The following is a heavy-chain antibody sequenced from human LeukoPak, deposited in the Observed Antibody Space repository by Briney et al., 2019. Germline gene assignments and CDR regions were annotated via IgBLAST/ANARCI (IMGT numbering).Heavy chain of an antibody. J-gene: IGHJ4*02. D-gene: IGHD2-15*01. V-gene: IGHV3-30*02. CDR3: AKDRLPIVVVVAATDGFDY. Sequence: GGSLRLSCAASGFTFSSYGMHWVRQAPGKGLEWVAFIRYDGSNKYYADSVKGRFTISRDNSKNTLYLQMNSLRAEDTAVYYCAKDRLPIVVVVAATDGFDYWGQGTLVTVSS. CDR2: IRYDGSNK. CDR1: GFTFSSYG.